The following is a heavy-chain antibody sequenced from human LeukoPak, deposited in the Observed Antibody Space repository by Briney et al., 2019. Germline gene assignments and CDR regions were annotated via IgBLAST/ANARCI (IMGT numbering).Heavy chain of an antibody. CDR1: GFTFTSYS. J-gene: IGHJ4*02. Sequence: GGSLRLSCAASGFTFTSYSMNWVRQAPGKGLEWVSYISSSSSTIYYADSVKGRFTVSRDNAKNSLYLQINSLRDDDTAVYYCARGEDYWGQGTLVTVSS. V-gene: IGHV3-48*02. CDR3: ARGEDY. CDR2: ISSSSSTI.